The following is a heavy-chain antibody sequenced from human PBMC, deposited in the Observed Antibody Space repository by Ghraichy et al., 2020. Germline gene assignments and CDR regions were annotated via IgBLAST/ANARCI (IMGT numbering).Heavy chain of an antibody. D-gene: IGHD2-2*01. Sequence: GGSLRLSCAASGFTFSSYWMHWVRQAPGKGLVWVSRINSDGSSTSYADSVKGRFTISRDNAKNTLYLQMNSLRAEDTAVYYCARAARCSSTSCSSLYYYYGMDVWGQGTTVTVSS. CDR1: GFTFSSYW. J-gene: IGHJ6*02. CDR3: ARAARCSSTSCSSLYYYYGMDV. CDR2: INSDGSST. V-gene: IGHV3-74*01.